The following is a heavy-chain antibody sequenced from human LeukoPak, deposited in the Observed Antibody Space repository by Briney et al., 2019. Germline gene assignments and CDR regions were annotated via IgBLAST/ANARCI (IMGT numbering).Heavy chain of an antibody. CDR3: VRAPATNEWRCMDY. CDR2: ISSSGSTI. D-gene: IGHD2-8*02. CDR1: GFTFSDYY. J-gene: IGHJ4*02. Sequence: AGGSLRLSCAASGFTFSDYYMSWIRQAPGKGLEWVSYISSSGSTIYYADSVKGRFTISRDNAKNSLYLQMNSLRAEDTGVYYCVRAPATNEWRCMDYWGQGTLVTVSS. V-gene: IGHV3-11*04.